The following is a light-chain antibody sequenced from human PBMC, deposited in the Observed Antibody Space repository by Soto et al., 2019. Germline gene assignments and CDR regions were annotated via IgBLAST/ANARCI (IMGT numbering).Light chain of an antibody. CDR2: EVT. Sequence: QSVLTQPASVSGSPGQTITISCTGTSSDIGGYNAVSWYQHHPGKAPKLIIYEVTHRPSGVSDRFSASKSGNTASLTISGLQAEDEADYYCISYTDRQSYLFGTGTKVTVL. CDR1: SSDIGGYNA. V-gene: IGLV2-14*01. J-gene: IGLJ1*01. CDR3: ISYTDRQSYL.